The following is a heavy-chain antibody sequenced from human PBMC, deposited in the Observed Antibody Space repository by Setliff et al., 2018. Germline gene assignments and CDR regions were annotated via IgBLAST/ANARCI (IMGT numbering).Heavy chain of an antibody. CDR3: RQAVVGRDVFDI. J-gene: IGHJ3*02. V-gene: IGHV4-61*02. CDR1: GGSISSGSYY. CDR2: LHTSGST. D-gene: IGHD1-1*01. Sequence: SETLSLTCAVSGGSISSGSYYWSWIRQPAGKGLEWVGRLHTSGSTNYNPSLKSRATISVDTSKNQFSLTLSSVTAADTALYYCRQAVVGRDVFDIWGQGTVVTVSS.